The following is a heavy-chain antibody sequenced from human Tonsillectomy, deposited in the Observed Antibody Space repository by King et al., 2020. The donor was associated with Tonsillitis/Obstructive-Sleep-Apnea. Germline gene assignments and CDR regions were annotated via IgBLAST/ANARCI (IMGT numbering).Heavy chain of an antibody. Sequence: VQLVESGGGVVQPGRSLRLSCAASGFTFSSYGMHWVRQAPGKGLEWVAVIWYDGSNKFYADSVKGRFTISRDNSKNTLYLQMNSLRAEDTAVYYCARDLEEFRIRRAHNWFDPWGQGTLVTVSS. D-gene: IGHD3-10*01. J-gene: IGHJ5*02. CDR1: GFTFSSYG. CDR3: ARDLEEFRIRRAHNWFDP. V-gene: IGHV3-33*01. CDR2: IWYDGSNK.